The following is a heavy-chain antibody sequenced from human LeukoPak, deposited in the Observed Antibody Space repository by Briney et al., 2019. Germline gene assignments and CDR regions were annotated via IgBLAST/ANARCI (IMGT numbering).Heavy chain of an antibody. CDR2: IKEDGGEG. Sequence: GGSLRLSCAASGFTFSSYWVTWVRQAPGKGLEWVANIKEDGGEGYYVDSVKGRFTVSRDNAKNSLYLQLTSLRAEDTAVYYCSKDLTSDFGGDLDPWGQGTLVTVSS. CDR1: GFTFSSYW. D-gene: IGHD3-10*01. CDR3: SKDLTSDFGGDLDP. V-gene: IGHV3-7*01. J-gene: IGHJ5*02.